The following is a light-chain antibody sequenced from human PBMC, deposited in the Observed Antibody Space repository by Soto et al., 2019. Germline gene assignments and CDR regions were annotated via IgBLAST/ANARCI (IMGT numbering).Light chain of an antibody. J-gene: IGKJ2*01. Sequence: DIQMTQSPSSLSASVGDRVTITCRASQRIATYLNWYRQKPGKAPELLLYAASSLQSGVPSTFSGSGSGTEFTLTISSLQPEEFATYDCQHSYSTPRTFGQGPKLE. CDR1: QRIATY. CDR3: QHSYSTPRT. CDR2: AAS. V-gene: IGKV1-39*01.